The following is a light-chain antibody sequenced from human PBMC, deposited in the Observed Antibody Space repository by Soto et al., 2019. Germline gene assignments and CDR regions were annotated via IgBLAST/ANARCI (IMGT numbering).Light chain of an antibody. CDR3: QQYGNSPIT. CDR1: QGIGTY. CDR2: TAS. Sequence: IQLTQSPSFLSASVGDRVTITCRASQGIGTYLAWYQQKPGEAPKLLIYTASTLQSGVPSRFSGSGSGTDFTLTISSLEPEDFAVYYCQQYGNSPITFGQGTRLEIK. V-gene: IGKV1-9*01. J-gene: IGKJ5*01.